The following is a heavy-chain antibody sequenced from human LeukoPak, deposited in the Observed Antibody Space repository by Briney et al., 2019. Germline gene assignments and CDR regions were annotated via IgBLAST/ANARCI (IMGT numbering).Heavy chain of an antibody. CDR3: ARDAIDSSGYYPFDY. CDR2: IYYSGST. J-gene: IGHJ4*02. CDR1: GGSISSYY. V-gene: IGHV4-59*01. Sequence: SETLSLTCTVSGGSISSYYWSWIRQPPGKGLEWVGYIYYSGSTNYNPSLKSRVTISVDTSKNQFSLKLSSVTAADTAVYYCARDAIDSSGYYPFDYWGQGTLVTVSS. D-gene: IGHD3-22*01.